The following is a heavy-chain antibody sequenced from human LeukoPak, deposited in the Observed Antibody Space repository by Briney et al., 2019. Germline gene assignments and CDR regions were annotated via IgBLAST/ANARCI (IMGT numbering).Heavy chain of an antibody. V-gene: IGHV4-30-2*01. D-gene: IGHD3-22*01. CDR3: VRGYYYDSSGYWVRAFDI. J-gene: IGHJ3*02. CDR1: GGSISSGGYS. Sequence: SLTLSLTCAVSGGSISSGGYSWSWIRQPPGKGLEWIGSTYHSGTTHYNPSLKSRVTISVDRSKNQFSLKLSSVTAADTAVYYCVRGYYYDSSGYWVRAFDIWGQGTMVTVSS. CDR2: TYHSGTT.